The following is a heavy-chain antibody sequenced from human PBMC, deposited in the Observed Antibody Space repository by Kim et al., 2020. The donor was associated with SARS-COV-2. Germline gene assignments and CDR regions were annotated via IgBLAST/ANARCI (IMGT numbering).Heavy chain of an antibody. Sequence: SVKVSCKASGGTFSSYAISWVRQAPGQGLEWMGGIIPIFGTANYAQKFQGRVTITADESTSTAYMELSSLRSEDTAVYYCAREAGDRNYWYFDLWGRGTLVTVSS. CDR3: AREAGDRNYWYFDL. CDR2: IIPIFGTA. D-gene: IGHD7-27*01. V-gene: IGHV1-69*13. CDR1: GGTFSSYA. J-gene: IGHJ2*01.